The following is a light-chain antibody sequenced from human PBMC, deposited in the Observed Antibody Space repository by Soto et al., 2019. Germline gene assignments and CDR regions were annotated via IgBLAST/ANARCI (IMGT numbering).Light chain of an antibody. Sequence: QSVLTQPASVSGSPGQSINISCTGTSSDVGGYNDVSWYQQHPGKAPKLMIYDVSNRPSGVSNRFSGSKSGNTASLTISGLQAEDEDDYYCSSYTSSSTPYVFGTGTKLTVL. CDR3: SSYTSSSTPYV. J-gene: IGLJ1*01. CDR1: SSDVGGYND. V-gene: IGLV2-14*01. CDR2: DVS.